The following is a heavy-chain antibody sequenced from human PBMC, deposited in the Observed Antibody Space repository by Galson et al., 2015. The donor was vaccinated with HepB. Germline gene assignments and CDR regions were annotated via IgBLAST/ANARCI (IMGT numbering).Heavy chain of an antibody. CDR2: ISHSSTTI. CDR3: AREARSYQYYFDY. V-gene: IGHV3-48*01. CDR1: GFTFNSYT. J-gene: IGHJ4*02. Sequence: SLRLSCAASGFTFNSYTMNWVRQSPGKGLEWVSYISHSSTTIYYADSVKGRFTISRDNAKNSLYLQINSLRAEDTAVYYCAREARSYQYYFDYWGQGTLVTVSS. D-gene: IGHD3-16*02.